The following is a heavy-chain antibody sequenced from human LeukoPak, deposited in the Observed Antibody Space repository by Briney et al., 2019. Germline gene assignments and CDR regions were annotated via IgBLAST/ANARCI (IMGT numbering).Heavy chain of an antibody. Sequence: GGSLRLSCAVSGFTFSSYWMNWVRQVPGEGLVWVSHINTFGTTATYADSVKGRFTISRDNANNTLYLQMNSLRVEDTAVYYCVRDNAYKFDYWGQGTLVTVSS. V-gene: IGHV3-74*01. J-gene: IGHJ4*02. CDR3: VRDNAYKFDY. D-gene: IGHD5-24*01. CDR1: GFTFSSYW. CDR2: INTFGTTA.